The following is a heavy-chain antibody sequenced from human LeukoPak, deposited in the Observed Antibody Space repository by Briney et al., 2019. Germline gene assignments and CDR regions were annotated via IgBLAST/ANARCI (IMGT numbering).Heavy chain of an antibody. CDR3: ASGGYCSSTKCYPNWFDP. CDR1: GFTFSNYA. J-gene: IGHJ5*02. Sequence: GGSLRLSCAASGFTFSNYAINWVRQAPGKGLEWVSAISGSGGNTYYADSVKGRFPISRDNSKNTVYLQMNSLRAEDTAVYYCASGGYCSSTKCYPNWFDPWGQGTLVTVSS. V-gene: IGHV3-23*01. CDR2: ISGSGGNT. D-gene: IGHD2-2*01.